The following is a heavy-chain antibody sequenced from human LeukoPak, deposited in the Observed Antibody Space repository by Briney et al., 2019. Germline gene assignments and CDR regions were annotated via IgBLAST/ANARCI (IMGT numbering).Heavy chain of an antibody. Sequence: GGFLRLSCAVSVFTFSIYSMHWVRQAPGKGLEWVAVISNDGSNEDYGDSVKGRFTISRDNSKNTLFLQMNSLRAEDTAVYYCASGGVVINFDFWGQGTLVTVSS. J-gene: IGHJ4*02. D-gene: IGHD2-15*01. CDR3: ASGGVVINFDF. V-gene: IGHV3-30*04. CDR1: VFTFSIYS. CDR2: ISNDGSNE.